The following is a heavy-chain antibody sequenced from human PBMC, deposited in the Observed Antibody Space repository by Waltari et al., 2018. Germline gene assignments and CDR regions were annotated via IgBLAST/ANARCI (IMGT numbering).Heavy chain of an antibody. D-gene: IGHD3-16*01. CDR3: AKEVRGVGRWFDY. CDR2: IWYDGSNK. Sequence: HVQLVESGGGVVQPGRSLRLSWAASRFTFSSSGMQWGRHAPGKGLEWVAVIWYDGSNKYYADSVKGRFTISRDNSKNTLYLQMNSLRAEDTAMYYCAKEVRGVGRWFDYWGQGTLVTVSS. J-gene: IGHJ4*02. CDR1: RFTFSSSG. V-gene: IGHV3-30*18.